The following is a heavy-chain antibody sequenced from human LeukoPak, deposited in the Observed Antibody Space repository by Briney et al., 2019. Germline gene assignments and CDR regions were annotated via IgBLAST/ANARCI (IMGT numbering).Heavy chain of an antibody. V-gene: IGHV1-2*02. CDR3: VRVPQRVPHNWFDP. CDR2: INPNSGGT. D-gene: IGHD1-1*01. Sequence: ASVKVSCKASGYTFTGYYMHWVRQAPGQGLEWMGWINPNSGGTNYAQKFQGRVTMTRDTSISTAYMELSSLTSDDTAVYYCVRVPQRVPHNWFDPWGQGTLVTVSS. CDR1: GYTFTGYY. J-gene: IGHJ5*02.